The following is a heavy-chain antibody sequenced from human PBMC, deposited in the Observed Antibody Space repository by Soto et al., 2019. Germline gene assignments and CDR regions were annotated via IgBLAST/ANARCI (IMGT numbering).Heavy chain of an antibody. D-gene: IGHD3-10*01. J-gene: IGHJ4*02. CDR1: GYTLTELS. Sequence: GASVKVSCKVSGYTLTELSMHWVRQAPGKGLEWMGGFDPEDGETIYAQKFQGRVTMTEDTSTDTAYMELSSLRSEDTSVHYCATADYYGSGSYSHRFDYWGQGTLVTVSS. CDR3: ATADYYGSGSYSHRFDY. V-gene: IGHV1-24*01. CDR2: FDPEDGET.